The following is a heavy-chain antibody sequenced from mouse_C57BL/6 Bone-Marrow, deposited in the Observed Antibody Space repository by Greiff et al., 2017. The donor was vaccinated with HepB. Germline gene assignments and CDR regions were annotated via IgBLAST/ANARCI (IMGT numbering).Heavy chain of an antibody. CDR2: IYPRSGNT. V-gene: IGHV1-81*01. J-gene: IGHJ1*03. CDR3: ARSRYYGSSWYFDV. CDR1: GYTFTSYG. D-gene: IGHD1-1*01. Sequence: VQLQESGAELARPGASVKLSCKASGYTFTSYGISWVKQRTGQGLEWIGEIYPRSGNTYYNEKFKGKATLTADKSSSTAYMALRSLTSEDSAVYFCARSRYYGSSWYFDVWGTGTTVTVSS.